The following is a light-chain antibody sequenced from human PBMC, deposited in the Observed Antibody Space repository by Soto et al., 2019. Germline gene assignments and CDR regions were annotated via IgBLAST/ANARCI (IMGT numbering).Light chain of an antibody. V-gene: IGKV1-17*01. CDR1: QDIRF. J-gene: IGKJ2*01. Sequence: DFQMTQSPFSLSASVGDRVTITCRASQDIRFFGWFQQKPGEAPKRLIYATSNLEGGVPPRFSGSGSGSEFTLTISSLQPDSFETDFCLQHNTYPYTFGQRTKVDSK. CDR2: ATS. CDR3: LQHNTYPYT.